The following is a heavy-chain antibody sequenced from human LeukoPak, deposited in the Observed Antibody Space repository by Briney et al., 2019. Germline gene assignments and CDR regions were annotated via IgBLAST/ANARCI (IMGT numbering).Heavy chain of an antibody. CDR2: ISPDGSSA. CDR3: AKDSLLTFDY. V-gene: IGHV3-74*01. D-gene: IGHD1-26*01. CDR1: GFTFSRYW. Sequence: GGSLRLSCAASGFTFSRYWMHWVRQAPGKGLVWVSRISPDGSSAHYEDSVNGRFTISRDNAKNTLYLQMNSLRAEDTAVYYCAKDSLLTFDYWGQGTLVTVSS. J-gene: IGHJ4*02.